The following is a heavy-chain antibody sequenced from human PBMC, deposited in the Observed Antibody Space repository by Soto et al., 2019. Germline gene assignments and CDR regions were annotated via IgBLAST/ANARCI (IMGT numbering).Heavy chain of an antibody. CDR1: GGTFSSYA. D-gene: IGHD2-21*02. CDR3: ARAYIVVVTVGVSDYYYGRDV. V-gene: IGHV1-69*13. Sequence: SVKVSCKASGGTFSSYAISWVRQAPGQGLEWMGGIIPIFGTANYAQKFQGRVTITADESTSTAYMELSSLRAEDTAVYYCARAYIVVVTVGVSDYYYGRDVWGPG. CDR2: IIPIFGTA. J-gene: IGHJ6*02.